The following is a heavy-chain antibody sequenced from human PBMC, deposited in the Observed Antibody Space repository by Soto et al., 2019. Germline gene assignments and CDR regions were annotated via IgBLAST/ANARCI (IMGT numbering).Heavy chain of an antibody. J-gene: IGHJ5*02. CDR2: INHSGST. Sequence: SETLSLTCAVYGGSFSCYYLSWIRQPPGKGLEWIGEINHSGSTNYNPSLKSRVTISVDTSKNQFSLKLSSVTAADTAVYYCARAMVSNYIYDWFDPWGQGTLVTVSS. V-gene: IGHV4-34*01. CDR1: GGSFSCYY. D-gene: IGHD4-4*01. CDR3: ARAMVSNYIYDWFDP.